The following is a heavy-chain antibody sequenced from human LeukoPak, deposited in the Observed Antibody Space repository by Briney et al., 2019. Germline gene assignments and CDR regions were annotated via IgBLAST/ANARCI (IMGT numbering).Heavy chain of an antibody. J-gene: IGHJ4*02. CDR2: IYHSGST. Sequence: SETLSLTCTVSGGSISSGGYYWSWIRQPPGKGLEWIGYIYHSGSTYYNPSLKSRVTISVDTSKNQFSLKLSSVTAADTAVYYCASWARYYYYDSSGPTDYWGQGTLVTVSS. D-gene: IGHD3-22*01. CDR3: ASWARYYYYDSSGPTDY. V-gene: IGHV4-30-2*01. CDR1: GGSISSGGYY.